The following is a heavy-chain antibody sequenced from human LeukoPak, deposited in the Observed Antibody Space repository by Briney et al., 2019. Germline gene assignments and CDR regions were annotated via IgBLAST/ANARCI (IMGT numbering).Heavy chain of an antibody. CDR2: INLGDSDT. J-gene: IGHJ6*02. Sequence: GESRKISCKGSGYSFTSYWIGWVRQMPGKGLEWMGIINLGDSDTRYSPSFQGQVTISADKSINTAYLQWSSLKASDTAMYYCARQVSVDTAVMNYYYYYGMDVWGQGTTVTVSS. D-gene: IGHD5-18*01. CDR1: GYSFTSYW. CDR3: ARQVSVDTAVMNYYYYYGMDV. V-gene: IGHV5-51*01.